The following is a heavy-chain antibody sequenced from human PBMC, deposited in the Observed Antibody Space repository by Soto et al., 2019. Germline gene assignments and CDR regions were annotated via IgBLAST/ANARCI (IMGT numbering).Heavy chain of an antibody. CDR1: GFTFNTYG. CDR2: IWYDGSLK. D-gene: IGHD5-18*01. V-gene: IGHV3-33*01. J-gene: IGHJ4*02. CDR3: ARARGYTYGPPTY. Sequence: QVQLMESGGGVVQPGRSLRLSCAASGFTFNTYGMHWVRQAPGKGLEWVAVIWYDGSLKYYADSVKGRFTISRDNSKNTLYLQINSLRAEDTAVYYCARARGYTYGPPTYWGQGTLVTVSS.